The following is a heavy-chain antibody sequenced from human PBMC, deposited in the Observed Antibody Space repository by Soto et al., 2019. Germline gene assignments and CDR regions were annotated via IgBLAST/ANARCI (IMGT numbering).Heavy chain of an antibody. CDR1: GCTFSSYA. D-gene: IGHD5-18*01. Sequence: SVKVSYKASGCTFSSYAIGWVRQAPGQGLEWMGGIIPIFGTANYAQKFQGRVTSTADETTSTAYMELSRLRSEDTAVYYCARGLGQNVDTSMVGYYQYGMDVCAQGTTVTVSS. J-gene: IGHJ6*02. CDR2: IIPIFGTA. V-gene: IGHV1-69*13. CDR3: ARGLGQNVDTSMVGYYQYGMDV.